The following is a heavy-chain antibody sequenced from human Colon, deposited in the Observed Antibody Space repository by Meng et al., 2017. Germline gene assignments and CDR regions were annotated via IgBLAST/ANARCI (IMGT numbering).Heavy chain of an antibody. CDR3: ARAGYSPPYYYYCMDV. D-gene: IGHD5-18*01. CDR1: GGTFSSYA. J-gene: IGHJ6*02. V-gene: IGHV1-69*05. Sequence: SVKVSCKASGGTFSSYAISWVRQAPGQGLEWMGGIIPIFGTANYAQKFQGRVTITTDESTSTAYMELSSLRSEDTAVYYCARAGYSPPYYYYCMDVWGQRTTVTVSS. CDR2: IIPIFGTA.